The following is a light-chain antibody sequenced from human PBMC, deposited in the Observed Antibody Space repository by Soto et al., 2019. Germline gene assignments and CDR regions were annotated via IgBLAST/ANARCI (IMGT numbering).Light chain of an antibody. V-gene: IGKV3-11*01. CDR3: QQRRNLPPLT. CDR1: QSVSSY. J-gene: IGKJ4*01. CDR2: EAS. Sequence: EIVLTQSPATLSLSPGERATLSCRTSQSVSSYVAWYQQKPGQAPRLLIYEASNRATGIPARFSGSGAGTDITLTISRLEPEDCVVYYCQQRRNLPPLTFGGRTKGEIK.